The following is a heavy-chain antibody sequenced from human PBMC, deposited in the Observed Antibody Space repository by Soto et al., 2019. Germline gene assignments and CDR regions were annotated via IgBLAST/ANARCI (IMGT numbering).Heavy chain of an antibody. J-gene: IGHJ5*02. V-gene: IGHV3-23*01. Sequence: EVQLLESGGGLVQPGGSLRLSCAASGFSFSTYAISWVRQAPGKGLEWVSGISAGGGNTYYADSVRGRFTISRDNSKNAVDLQIRSLRAEDTALYYCAKHSEYQLLSWLDPWGLGTLVTVSS. CDR3: AKHSEYQLLSWLDP. CDR1: GFSFSTYA. CDR2: ISAGGGNT. D-gene: IGHD2-2*01.